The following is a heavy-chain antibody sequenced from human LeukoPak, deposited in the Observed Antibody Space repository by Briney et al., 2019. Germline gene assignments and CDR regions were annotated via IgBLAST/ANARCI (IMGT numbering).Heavy chain of an antibody. V-gene: IGHV3-11*01. CDR2: ISSSGSTI. CDR1: GFTFSDYY. CDR3: ARDWYYYDSSGYAEQFDY. D-gene: IGHD3-22*01. Sequence: GGSLRLSCAASGFTFSDYYMSWIRQASGKGLEWVSYISSSGSTIYYADSVKGRFTISRDNAKDSLYLQMNSLRAEDTAVYYCARDWYYYDSSGYAEQFDYWGQGTLVTVSS. J-gene: IGHJ4*02.